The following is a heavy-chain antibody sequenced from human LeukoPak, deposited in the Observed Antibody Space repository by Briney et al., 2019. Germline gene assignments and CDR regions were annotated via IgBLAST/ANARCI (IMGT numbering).Heavy chain of an antibody. Sequence: GESLKISCKASGYRFTTYWIGWVRQMPGKGLEWMGFIYPGDSETRYSPSFQGQVTISADKSISTAYLQWSSLKASDTAMYYCARHPVRYFDWLPPLTDYWGQGTLVTVSS. D-gene: IGHD3-9*01. CDR2: IYPGDSET. CDR3: ARHPVRYFDWLPPLTDY. J-gene: IGHJ4*02. CDR1: GYRFTTYW. V-gene: IGHV5-51*01.